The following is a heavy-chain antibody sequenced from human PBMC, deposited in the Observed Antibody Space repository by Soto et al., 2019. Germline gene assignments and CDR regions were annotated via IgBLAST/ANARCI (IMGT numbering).Heavy chain of an antibody. Sequence: GASVKVSCKASGGTFSSYAISWVRQAPGQGLEWMGGIIPIFGTANYAQKFQGGVTITADESTSTAYMELSSLRSEDTAVYYCATYPDVGGFDPWGQGTLVTVSS. V-gene: IGHV1-69*13. D-gene: IGHD4-17*01. J-gene: IGHJ5*02. CDR1: GGTFSSYA. CDR3: ATYPDVGGFDP. CDR2: IIPIFGTA.